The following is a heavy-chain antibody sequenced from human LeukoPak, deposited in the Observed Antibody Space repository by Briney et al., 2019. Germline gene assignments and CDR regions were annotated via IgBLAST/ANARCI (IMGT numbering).Heavy chain of an antibody. CDR1: GFTFSNYW. Sequence: PGGSLRLSCAASGFTFSNYWMHWVRQAPGKGLEWVSRINERATIISYADSVKGRFTISRENARNTLYLQMNSLTVEDTAVYYCVRDLILVWTPGDDFDHWGQGTLVTVSS. CDR3: VRDLILVWTPGDDFDH. CDR2: INERATII. V-gene: IGHV3-74*01. D-gene: IGHD3-16*01. J-gene: IGHJ4*02.